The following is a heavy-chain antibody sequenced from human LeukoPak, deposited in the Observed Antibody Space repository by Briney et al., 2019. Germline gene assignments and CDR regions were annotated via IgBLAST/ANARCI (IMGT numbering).Heavy chain of an antibody. D-gene: IGHD6-19*01. CDR2: IHSDGSIR. Sequence: GGSLTLSCAASGFTFSNYWMHWVRQAPGKGLVWVSAIHSDGSIRNYAGFVKGRFTISRDNAKNALYLQKNSLRVEDTAVYYCARGSGWELWGQGTLVTVSS. V-gene: IGHV3-74*01. CDR3: ARGSGWEL. J-gene: IGHJ4*02. CDR1: GFTFSNYW.